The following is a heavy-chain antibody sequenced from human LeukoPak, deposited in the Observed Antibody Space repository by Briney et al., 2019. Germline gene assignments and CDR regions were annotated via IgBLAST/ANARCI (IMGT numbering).Heavy chain of an antibody. CDR2: INHSGST. D-gene: IGHD2-2*01. J-gene: IGHJ5*02. CDR3: ARDYLPAAMYNWFDP. V-gene: IGHV4-34*01. Sequence: NPSETLSLTCAVYGGSFSGYYWSWIRQPPGKGLEWIGEINHSGSTNYNPSLKSRVTIPVDTSKNQFSLKLSSVTAADTAVYYCARDYLPAAMYNWFDPWGQGTLVTVSS. CDR1: GGSFSGYY.